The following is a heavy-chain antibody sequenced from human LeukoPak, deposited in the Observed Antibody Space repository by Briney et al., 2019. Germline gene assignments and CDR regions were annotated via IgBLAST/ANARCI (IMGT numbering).Heavy chain of an antibody. CDR2: IYSGGST. J-gene: IGHJ4*02. CDR3: ARVAVAGDLDY. Sequence: GGSLRLSCAASGFTVSSNYMSWVRQAPGKGLEWVSVIYSGGSTYYADSVKGRFTIPRDNSKNTLYLQMNSLRAEDTAVYYCARVAVAGDLDYWGQGTLVTVSS. V-gene: IGHV3-66*01. CDR1: GFTVSSNY. D-gene: IGHD6-19*01.